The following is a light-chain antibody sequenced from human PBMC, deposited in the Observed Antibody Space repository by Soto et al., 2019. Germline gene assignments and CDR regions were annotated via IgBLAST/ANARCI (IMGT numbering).Light chain of an antibody. CDR2: FND. CDR1: SSNIAVKY. CDR3: AAWDDSLSGQV. V-gene: IGLV1-47*02. Sequence: QSELNQPHSAAGTPGQRVSISCSGSSSNIAVKYVYWYQQFPGAAPKLLIYFNDQRPSGVPDRFSGSKSGTSASLAISGLRSEDEADYYCAAWDDSLSGQVFGTGTKLTVL. J-gene: IGLJ1*01.